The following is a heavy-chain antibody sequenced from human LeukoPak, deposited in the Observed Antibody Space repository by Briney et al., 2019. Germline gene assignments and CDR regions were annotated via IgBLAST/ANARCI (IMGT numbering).Heavy chain of an antibody. CDR1: GYTFTSYG. CDR3: ATWGRYSSSWYLDY. V-gene: IGHV1-18*01. J-gene: IGHJ4*02. Sequence: ASVKVSCKTSGYTFTSYGISWVRQAPGQGLEWMGWIRGYNGNTNYAQKFQGRVTMTTDTSTSTAYMELRSLRSDDTAVYYCATWGRYSSSWYLDYWGQGTLVTVSS. CDR2: IRGYNGNT. D-gene: IGHD6-13*01.